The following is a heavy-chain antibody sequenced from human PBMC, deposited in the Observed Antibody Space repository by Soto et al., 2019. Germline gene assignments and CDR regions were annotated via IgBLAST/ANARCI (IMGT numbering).Heavy chain of an antibody. D-gene: IGHD2-15*01. CDR3: ARDGRYCSGGSCYPDIYYYYYGMDV. V-gene: IGHV1-18*01. Sequence: QVQLVQSGAEVKKPGASVKVSCKASGYTFTSYGISWVRQAPGQGLEWMGWISAYNGNTNYAQKLQGRVTMTTATSTSTADMELRSLRSDDTAVYYCARDGRYCSGGSCYPDIYYYYYGMDVWGQGTTVTVSS. CDR2: ISAYNGNT. J-gene: IGHJ6*02. CDR1: GYTFTSYG.